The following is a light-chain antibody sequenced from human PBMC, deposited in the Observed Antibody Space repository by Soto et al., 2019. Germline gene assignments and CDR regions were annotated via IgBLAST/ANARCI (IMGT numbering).Light chain of an antibody. V-gene: IGLV2-14*01. CDR2: EVS. Sequence: QSVLTQPASVSGSPGQSITISCTGTSCDVGGYNYVSWYQQYPGKAPKLMIYEVSNRPSGVSNRFSGSKSGTTASLTISGLQAEDEADYYCSSYTSSSTLVFGAGTKLTVL. CDR1: SCDVGGYNY. CDR3: SSYTSSSTLV. J-gene: IGLJ1*01.